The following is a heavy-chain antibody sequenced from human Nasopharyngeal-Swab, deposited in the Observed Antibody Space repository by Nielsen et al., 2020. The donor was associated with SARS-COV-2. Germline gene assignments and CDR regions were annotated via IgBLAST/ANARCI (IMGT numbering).Heavy chain of an antibody. Sequence: GESLKISCKGSGYSFTSYWIGWVRQMHGKGLEWMGIIYTGDSDTRYSPSFQGQVTIPANKSISTAYLQWSSLKASDTAMYYCARRVGYCSGGSCYFDYWGQGTLVTVSS. CDR2: IYTGDSDT. V-gene: IGHV5-51*01. D-gene: IGHD2-15*01. CDR3: ARRVGYCSGGSCYFDY. CDR1: GYSFTSYW. J-gene: IGHJ4*02.